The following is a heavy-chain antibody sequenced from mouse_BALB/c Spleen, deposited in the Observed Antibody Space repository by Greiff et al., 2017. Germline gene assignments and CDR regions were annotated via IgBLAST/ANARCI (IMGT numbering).Heavy chain of an antibody. V-gene: IGHV5-9-3*01. CDR3: ARQEGKGYAMDY. CDR2: ISSGGSYT. Sequence: EVKLVESGGGLVKPGGSLKLSCAASGFTFSSYAMSWVRQTPEKRLEWVATISSGGSYTYYPDSVKGRFTISRDNAKNTLYLQMSSLRSEDTAMYYCARQEGKGYAMDYWGQGTSVTVSS. CDR1: GFTFSSYA. D-gene: IGHD1-3*01. J-gene: IGHJ4*01.